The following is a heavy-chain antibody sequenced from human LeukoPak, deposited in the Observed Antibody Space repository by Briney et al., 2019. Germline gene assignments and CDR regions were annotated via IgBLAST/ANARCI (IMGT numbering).Heavy chain of an antibody. CDR2: IIPILGIA. D-gene: IGHD4-17*01. Sequence: ASVKVSCKASGGTFSSYAISWVRQAPGQGLEWMGRIIPILGIANYAQKFQGRVTITADKSTSTAYMELSSLRSEDTAVYYCARSDYGDYGILDYWGQGTLVTVSS. CDR1: GGTFSSYA. J-gene: IGHJ4*02. V-gene: IGHV1-69*04. CDR3: ARSDYGDYGILDY.